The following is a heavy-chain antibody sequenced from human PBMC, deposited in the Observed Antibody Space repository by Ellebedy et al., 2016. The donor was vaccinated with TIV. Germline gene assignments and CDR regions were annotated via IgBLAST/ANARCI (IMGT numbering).Heavy chain of an antibody. V-gene: IGHV3-21*01. CDR2: ISSSGSYL. CDR3: ATSRARVY. Sequence: GESLKISCAASGFTFSSYTINWVRQTPGKGLEWVSSISSSGSYLYYADSVKGRFTISRDNAKNSLYLQMNRLRVDDTAVYYCATSRARVYWGQGTLVTVSS. J-gene: IGHJ4*02. CDR1: GFTFSSYT.